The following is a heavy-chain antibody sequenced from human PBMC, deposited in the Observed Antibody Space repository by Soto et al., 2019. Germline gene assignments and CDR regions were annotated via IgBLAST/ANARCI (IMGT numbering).Heavy chain of an antibody. CDR1: GGTFSSYA. Sequence: SVKVSCKSSGGTFSSYAISWVRQAPGQGLEWMGGIIPIFGTANYAQKFQGRVTITTDASTSTAYMELRSLRSDDTAVYYCARDSHGDYTYDYWGKGTMVTVSS. V-gene: IGHV1-69*05. CDR2: IIPIFGTA. CDR3: ARDSHGDYTYDY. D-gene: IGHD4-17*01. J-gene: IGHJ4*02.